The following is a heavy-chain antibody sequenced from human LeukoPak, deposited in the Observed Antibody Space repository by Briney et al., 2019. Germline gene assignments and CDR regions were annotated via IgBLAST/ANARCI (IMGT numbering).Heavy chain of an antibody. CDR3: ARGAYYDSSGYYFQYYFDY. V-gene: IGHV3-21*01. CDR1: GFTFSSYS. J-gene: IGHJ4*02. Sequence: PGGSLRLSCAASGFTFSSYSMNWVRQAPGKGLEWVSSISSSSSYIYYADSVKGRFTISRDNAKNSLYLQMNSLRAEDTAVYYCARGAYYDSSGYYFQYYFDYWGQGTLVTVSS. CDR2: ISSSSSYI. D-gene: IGHD3-22*01.